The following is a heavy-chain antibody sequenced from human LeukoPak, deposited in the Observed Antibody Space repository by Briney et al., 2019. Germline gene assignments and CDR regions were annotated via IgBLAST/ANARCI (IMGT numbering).Heavy chain of an antibody. CDR2: INYSGST. CDR3: AIDTRSYDSSGYYFFDF. J-gene: IGHJ4*02. Sequence: PSETLSLTCTVSGASIRSYYWNWLRQPPGQGLEWIGYINYSGSTNFNPSLKSRATISMDTSKHHFALKLSSVTAADTAVYYCAIDTRSYDSSGYYFFDFWGQGTLVTVSS. D-gene: IGHD3-22*01. CDR1: GASIRSYY. V-gene: IGHV4-59*01.